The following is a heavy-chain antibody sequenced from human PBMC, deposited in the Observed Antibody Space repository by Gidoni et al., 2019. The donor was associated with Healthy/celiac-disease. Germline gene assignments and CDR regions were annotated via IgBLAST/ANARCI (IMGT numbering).Heavy chain of an antibody. CDR1: GFTFSSYG. CDR2: IWYDGSNK. D-gene: IGHD3-10*01. J-gene: IGHJ6*02. Sequence: QVQLVESGGGVVQPGRSLRLSCAASGFTFSSYGMPWVRQAPGKGLEWVAVIWYDGSNKYYADSVKGRFTISRDNSKNTLYLQMNSLRAEDTAVYYCARDDYYGSGSYLSYYYYGMDVWGQGTTVTVSS. CDR3: ARDDYYGSGSYLSYYYYGMDV. V-gene: IGHV3-33*01.